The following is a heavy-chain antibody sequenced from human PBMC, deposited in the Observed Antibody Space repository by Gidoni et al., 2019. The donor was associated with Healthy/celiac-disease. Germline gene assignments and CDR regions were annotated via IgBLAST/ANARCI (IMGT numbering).Heavy chain of an antibody. Sequence: QVQLVQSGAEVKKPGSSVKVSCKASGGPFSLYAISWVRQAPGQGLAWMGGIIPIFGTANYAKKFQGRVTITADESTSTAYMELSSLRSEDTAVYYCARGQDRDVRYFDWGHAFDIWGQGTMVTVSS. CDR3: ARGQDRDVRYFDWGHAFDI. CDR2: IIPIFGTA. J-gene: IGHJ3*02. D-gene: IGHD3-9*01. CDR1: GGPFSLYA. V-gene: IGHV1-69*01.